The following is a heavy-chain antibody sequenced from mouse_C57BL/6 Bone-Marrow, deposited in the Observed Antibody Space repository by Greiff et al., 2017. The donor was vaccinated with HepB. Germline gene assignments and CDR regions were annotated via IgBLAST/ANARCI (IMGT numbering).Heavy chain of an antibody. Sequence: VKLQQPGAELVRPGSSVKLSCKASGYTFTSYWMDWVKQRPGQGLEWIGNIYPSDSETHYNQKFKDKATLTVDKSSSTAYMQLSSLTSEDSAVYYCARCYGSSYGAMDYWGQGTSVTVSS. V-gene: IGHV1-61*01. D-gene: IGHD1-1*01. J-gene: IGHJ4*01. CDR1: GYTFTSYW. CDR3: ARCYGSSYGAMDY. CDR2: IYPSDSET.